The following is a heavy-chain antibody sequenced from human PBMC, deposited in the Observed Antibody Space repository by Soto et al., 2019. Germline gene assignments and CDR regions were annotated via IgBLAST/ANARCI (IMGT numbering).Heavy chain of an antibody. CDR2: IIPIFGTA. V-gene: IGHV1-69*13. J-gene: IGHJ6*02. D-gene: IGHD3-10*01. CDR1: GGTFGSYA. Sequence: SVKVSCKASGGTFGSYAISWVRQAPGQGLEWMGGIIPIFGTANYAQKFQGRVTITADESTSTAYMELSSLRSEDTAVYYCARSGNYYYYGMDVWGQGTTVTVSS. CDR3: ARSGNYYYYGMDV.